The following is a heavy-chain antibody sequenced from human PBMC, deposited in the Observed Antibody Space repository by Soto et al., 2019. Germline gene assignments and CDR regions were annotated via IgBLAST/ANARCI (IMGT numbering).Heavy chain of an antibody. CDR2: ISTSNADT. V-gene: IGHV1-18*01. CDR1: GYTFINYN. Sequence: QVQLVQSGPEVKEPGASVRVSCKASGYTFINYNIFWVRQAPGQGLEWMGWISTSNADTNYAQNFQGRVTMTTDTSTSTAYVELRSLRYDDTAVYYCARDTTRATGDYWGQGTLVTVSS. CDR3: ARDTTRATGDY. J-gene: IGHJ4*02. D-gene: IGHD1-1*01.